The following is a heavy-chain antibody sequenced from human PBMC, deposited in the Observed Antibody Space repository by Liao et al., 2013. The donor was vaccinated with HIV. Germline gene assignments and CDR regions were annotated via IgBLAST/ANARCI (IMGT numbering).Heavy chain of an antibody. V-gene: IGHV4-39*07. J-gene: IGHJ6*03. CDR2: TFYSGST. Sequence: QVQVQESGPGLVKPSETLSLACSVSGSSITIATYYWGWIRQSPEKGLEWMGNTFYSGSTHYNPSLNSRATISVDTSKNQISLKLTSVTAADTAVYYCGRISLRRHMDVWGKGTTVTVSS. CDR1: GSSITIATYY. D-gene: IGHD3-10*01. CDR3: GRISLRRHMDV.